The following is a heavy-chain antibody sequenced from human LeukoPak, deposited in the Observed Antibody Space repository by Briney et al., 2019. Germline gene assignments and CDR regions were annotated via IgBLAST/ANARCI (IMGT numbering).Heavy chain of an antibody. CDR2: ISAYNGNT. Sequence: ASVKVSCKASGYTFTSHGISWVRQAPGQGLEWMGWISAYNGNTNYAQKLQGRVSMTTDTSTSTAYMELRSLRSDETAVYYCARDRYYYDSSGYYYVDWFDPWGQRTLVTVSS. CDR3: ARDRYYYDSSGYYYVDWFDP. J-gene: IGHJ5*02. V-gene: IGHV1-18*01. CDR1: GYTFTSHG. D-gene: IGHD3-22*01.